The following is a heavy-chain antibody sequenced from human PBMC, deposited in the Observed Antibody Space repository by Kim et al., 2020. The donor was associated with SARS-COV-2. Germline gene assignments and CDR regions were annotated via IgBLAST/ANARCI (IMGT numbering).Heavy chain of an antibody. CDR3: ARDGYYYGSGTYYNLFGD. D-gene: IGHD3-10*01. CDR1: GFTFSSYR. V-gene: IGHV3-74*01. CDR2: INSDGSTT. Sequence: GGSLRLSCAASGFTFSSYRMHWVRQAPGKGLVWVSHINSDGSTTSYADSVKGRFTISRDNAKNTLYLQMNSLRAEDTAVYYCARDGYYYGSGTYYNLFGDWGQGTLVTVSS. J-gene: IGHJ4*02.